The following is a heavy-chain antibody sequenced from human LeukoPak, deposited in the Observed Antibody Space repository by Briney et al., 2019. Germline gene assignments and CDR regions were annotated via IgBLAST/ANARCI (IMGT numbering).Heavy chain of an antibody. V-gene: IGHV6-1*01. CDR1: GDSVFRDDVA. CDR2: TYYTSKWNN. J-gene: IGHJ4*02. CDR3: ARGIFSALDF. Sequence: SQTLSLTCGISGDSVFRDDVAWNWLRQSPSRDLEWRGRTYYTSKWNNDYAGSVKSRATINLDTAKNQLSLQLDSVTPEDSAVYFCARGIFSALDFWGQGTLVTVSS. D-gene: IGHD3-3*02.